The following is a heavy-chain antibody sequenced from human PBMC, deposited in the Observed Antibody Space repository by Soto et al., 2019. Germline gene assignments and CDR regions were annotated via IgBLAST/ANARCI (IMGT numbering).Heavy chain of an antibody. CDR1: GTSISSTYW. J-gene: IGHJ4*02. Sequence: QVELKQSGPGLVRPSGTLSLTCRVSGTSISSTYWWTWVRQSPGKGLEWIGEIYHNGITKYNPSLKSRVSLSVDKSNNQFSLKLTSVTAADTADYYCASVPPRIVVVLAEFPTWGQGTLVTVSS. D-gene: IGHD2-21*01. CDR2: IYHNGIT. V-gene: IGHV4-4*02. CDR3: ASVPPRIVVVLAEFPT.